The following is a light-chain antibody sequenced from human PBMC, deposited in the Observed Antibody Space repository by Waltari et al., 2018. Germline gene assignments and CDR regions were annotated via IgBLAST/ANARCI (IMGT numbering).Light chain of an antibody. J-gene: IGLJ3*02. Sequence: QLVLTQSLSASASLGASVNLPCTLSSDRSSNASACHQQPPEKGPRYLMKFNNDGSHSKGDGIPDRFSGSLSGAERHLSISSLQPEDEADYYCQTWGTGIRVFGGGTKLTV. CDR2: FNNDGSH. CDR1: SDRSSNA. V-gene: IGLV4-69*02. CDR3: QTWGTGIRV.